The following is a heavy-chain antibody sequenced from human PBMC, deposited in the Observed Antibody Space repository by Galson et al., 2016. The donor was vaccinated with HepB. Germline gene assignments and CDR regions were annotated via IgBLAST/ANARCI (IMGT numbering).Heavy chain of an antibody. CDR2: ISII. D-gene: IGHD4-17*01. Sequence: SLRLSCATSGFDFSSFSMNWVRQAPGKGLEWVSSISIIYYADSVQGRFTISRDNAKNSLYLQMDSLRAEDTAVYFCARQFRDFGDYLDFWGQGTLVTVSS. CDR3: ARQFRDFGDYLDF. CDR1: GFDFSSFS. J-gene: IGHJ4*02. V-gene: IGHV3-21*01.